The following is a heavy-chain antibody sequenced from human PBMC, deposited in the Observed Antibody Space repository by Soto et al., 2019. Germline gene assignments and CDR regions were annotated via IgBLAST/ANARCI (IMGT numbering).Heavy chain of an antibody. V-gene: IGHV4-31*03. D-gene: IGHD6-13*01. J-gene: IGHJ5*02. CDR3: ASLTYSSSWYNWFDP. Sequence: QVQLQESGPGLVKPSQTLSLTCTVSGGSISSGGYYWSWIRQHPGKGLEWIGYIYYSGSTYYNPSLKSRVTISVDTSKNQFSLKLSSVTAADTAVYYCASLTYSSSWYNWFDPWGQGTLVTVPS. CDR2: IYYSGST. CDR1: GGSISSGGYY.